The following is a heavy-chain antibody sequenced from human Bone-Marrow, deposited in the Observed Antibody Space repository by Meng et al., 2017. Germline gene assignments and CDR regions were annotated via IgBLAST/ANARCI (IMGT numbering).Heavy chain of an antibody. CDR2: INPSGGST. CDR1: GYTFTSYD. J-gene: IGHJ4*02. CDR3: ARDLTVVVIALGY. Sequence: ASVKVSCKASGYTFTSYDINWVRQAPGQGLEWMGIINPSGGSTTYAQKFQGRLSMTRDMSTGTIYMELSSLTSEDTAVYYCARDLTVVVIALGYWGQGTLVTVSS. D-gene: IGHD3-22*01. V-gene: IGHV1-46*01.